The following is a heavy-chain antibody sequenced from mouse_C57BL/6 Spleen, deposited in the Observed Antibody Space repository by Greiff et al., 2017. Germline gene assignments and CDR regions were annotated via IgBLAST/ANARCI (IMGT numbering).Heavy chain of an antibody. Sequence: VQLQQSGPELVKPGASVKISCKASGYAFSSSWMNWVKQRPGKGLEWIGRIYPGDGDTNYNEKFKGKATFTADTSSNTAYMQLSSLTTEDSAIYYGASYYGSSWDYAMDYWGQGTSVTVSS. CDR3: ASYYGSSWDYAMDY. J-gene: IGHJ4*01. CDR1: GYAFSSSW. D-gene: IGHD1-1*01. CDR2: IYPGDGDT. V-gene: IGHV1-82*01.